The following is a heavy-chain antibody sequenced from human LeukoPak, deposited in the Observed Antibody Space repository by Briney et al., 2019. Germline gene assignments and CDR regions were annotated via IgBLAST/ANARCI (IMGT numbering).Heavy chain of an antibody. D-gene: IGHD3-16*01. V-gene: IGHV4-34*01. Sequence: PSETLSLTCAVYGGSFSGYYWSWIRQPPGKGLEWIGEINHSGSTNYNPSLKSRVTISVDTSKNQFSLKLSSVTAADTAAYYCARGSRWGRSFDYWGQGTLVTVSS. CDR2: INHSGST. CDR3: ARGSRWGRSFDY. J-gene: IGHJ4*02. CDR1: GGSFSGYY.